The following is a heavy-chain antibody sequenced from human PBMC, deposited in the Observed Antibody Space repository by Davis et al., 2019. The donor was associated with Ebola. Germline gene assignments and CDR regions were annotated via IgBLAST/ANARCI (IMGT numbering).Heavy chain of an antibody. CDR3: ARADYDILTGYATD. Sequence: SETLSLTCAVSGGSISSSNWWRWVRQPPGKGLEWIGEIYHSGSTNYNPSLKSRVTISVDKSKNQFSLKVTSVTAADTAVYYCARADYDILTGYATDWGQGTLVTVSS. CDR2: IYHSGST. CDR1: GGSISSSNW. J-gene: IGHJ4*02. V-gene: IGHV4-4*02. D-gene: IGHD3-9*01.